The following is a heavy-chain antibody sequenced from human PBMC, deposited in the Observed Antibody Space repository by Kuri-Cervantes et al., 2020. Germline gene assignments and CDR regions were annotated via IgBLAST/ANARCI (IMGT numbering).Heavy chain of an antibody. CDR3: AREEYPIVGPTGVGY. CDR2: ISAYNGNT. J-gene: IGHJ4*02. D-gene: IGHD1-26*01. V-gene: IGHV1-18*01. Sequence: ASVKVSCKASGYTFTSYGISWVRQAPGQGLEWMGWISAYNGNTNYAQKLQGRVTMTTDTSTSTAYMELRSLRSDDTAVYYCAREEYPIVGPTGVGYWGQGTLVTVSS. CDR1: GYTFTSYG.